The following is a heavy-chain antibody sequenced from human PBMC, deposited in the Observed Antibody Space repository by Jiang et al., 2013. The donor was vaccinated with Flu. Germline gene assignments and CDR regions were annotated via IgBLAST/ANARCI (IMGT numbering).Heavy chain of an antibody. CDR2: IYYSGST. Sequence: EWIGYIYYSGSTYYNRTLKSRVTISVDTSKNQFSLKLSSVTAADTAVYYCARGTADQLPGLILYWGQGTLVTVSS. V-gene: IGHV4-30-4*01. CDR3: ARGTADQLPGLILY. D-gene: IGHD2-2*01. J-gene: IGHJ4*02.